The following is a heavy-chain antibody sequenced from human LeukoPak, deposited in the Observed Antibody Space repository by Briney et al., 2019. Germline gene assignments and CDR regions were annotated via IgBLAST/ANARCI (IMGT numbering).Heavy chain of an antibody. Sequence: GASVKVSCKASGYTFTSYYMHWVRQAPGQGLEWMGIINPSGGSTSYAQKFQGRVTMTRDTSTSTVYMELSSLRSEDTAVYYCARDLRIAAAGRISDAFDIWGQGTMVTVSS. CDR2: INPSGGST. D-gene: IGHD6-13*01. CDR3: ARDLRIAAAGRISDAFDI. CDR1: GYTFTSYY. J-gene: IGHJ3*02. V-gene: IGHV1-46*01.